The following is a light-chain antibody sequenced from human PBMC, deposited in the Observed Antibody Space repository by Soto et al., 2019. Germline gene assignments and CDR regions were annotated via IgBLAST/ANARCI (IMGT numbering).Light chain of an antibody. J-gene: IGKJ1*01. CDR3: QQYNSFSKT. CDR2: AAS. Sequence: DIQMTQSPARLSASVVGGCTITFLASQIIGYWLAWYQQKPGKAPNLLIYAASTLETGVPSRFSGSGYGTEFTLTIASLQPDDSASYYCQQYNSFSKTFGRGTKVDIK. CDR1: QIIGYW. V-gene: IGKV1-5*01.